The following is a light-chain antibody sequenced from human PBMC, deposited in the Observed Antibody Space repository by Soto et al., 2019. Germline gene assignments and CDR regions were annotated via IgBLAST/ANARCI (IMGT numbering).Light chain of an antibody. V-gene: IGKV3-15*01. CDR2: GAS. J-gene: IGKJ4*01. Sequence: EIVMTQSPVTLSVSPGERATLSCRASQSVSSNLAWYQQKPGQAPRLLIYGASTRATGIPARFSGSGSGTEFTLTVSRLQSEDFAVYYCQQYNNWPALTFGGGTKVDIK. CDR3: QQYNNWPALT. CDR1: QSVSSN.